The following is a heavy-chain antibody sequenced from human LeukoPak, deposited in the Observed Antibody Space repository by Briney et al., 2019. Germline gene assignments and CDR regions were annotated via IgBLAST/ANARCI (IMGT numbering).Heavy chain of an antibody. V-gene: IGHV4-59*08. CDR1: GSSMNNYY. Sequence: PSETLSLTCTVSGSSMNNYYWTWIRQSPGKGLEWFGYFHYTRNTNYNPSLRGRVTMSADTSKNQFTLKLNSVTAADTAVYYCARRARATAGGDYFDYWGQGTLVTVSS. J-gene: IGHJ4*02. CDR2: FHYTRNT. D-gene: IGHD6-13*01. CDR3: ARRARATAGGDYFDY.